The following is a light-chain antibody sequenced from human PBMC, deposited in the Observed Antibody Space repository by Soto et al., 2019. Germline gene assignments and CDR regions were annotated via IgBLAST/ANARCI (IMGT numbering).Light chain of an antibody. CDR2: GSS. CDR1: QSVSSSN. V-gene: IGKV3-20*01. CDR3: QQYDSPPYT. Sequence: VLTQSPGTLSLSPGERATLSCRASQSVSSSNVAWYQKQPGQAPRVLIYGSSTTATGIPDRISGSASGSYFTLTISRVEPEDSAVYYCQQYDSPPYTFGQGTNLEIK. J-gene: IGKJ2*01.